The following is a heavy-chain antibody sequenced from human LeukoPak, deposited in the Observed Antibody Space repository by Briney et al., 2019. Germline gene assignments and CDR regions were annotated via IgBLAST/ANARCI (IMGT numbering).Heavy chain of an antibody. CDR1: GFTLSSYP. Sequence: GGSLRLSCEASGFTLSSYPMHWVRQAPGKGLEWVAFIRYDGSTKHYADSVKGRFTISRDNSKNTLYLQMNSLRAEDTALYYCAKAVNYDSSGHGDYWGQGTLVTVSS. CDR2: IRYDGSTK. D-gene: IGHD3-22*01. CDR3: AKAVNYDSSGHGDY. J-gene: IGHJ4*02. V-gene: IGHV3-30*02.